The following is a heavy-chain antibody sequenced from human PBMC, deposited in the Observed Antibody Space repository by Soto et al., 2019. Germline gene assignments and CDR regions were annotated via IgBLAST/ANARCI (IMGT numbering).Heavy chain of an antibody. J-gene: IGHJ3*02. V-gene: IGHV1-3*01. D-gene: IGHD3-16*02. CDR2: INAGNGNT. CDR3: ARQKGYDYIWGSYRPDAFDI. Sequence: ASVKVSCKASGYTFTTYALHWVRQAPGQRLEWMGWINAGNGNTKYSQKFQGRVTITRDTSASTAYMELSSLRSEDTAVYYCARQKGYDYIWGSYRPDAFDIWGQGTMVTVSS. CDR1: GYTFTTYA.